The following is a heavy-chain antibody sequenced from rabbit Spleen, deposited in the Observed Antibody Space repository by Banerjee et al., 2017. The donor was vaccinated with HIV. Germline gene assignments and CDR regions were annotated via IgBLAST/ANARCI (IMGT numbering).Heavy chain of an antibody. V-gene: IGHV1S45*01. D-gene: IGHD6-1*01. CDR3: ARDLGDDGYEYNL. Sequence: QEQLEESGGDLVKPEGSLTLTCTASGFSFSPVNWIYWVRQAPGKGLEWIGTVYTGSTGTTDYARWAKGRFTISKTSSTTVTLQMASLTAADTATYFCARDLGDDGYEYNLWGPGTLVTVS. CDR1: GFSFSPVNW. CDR2: VYTGSTGTT. J-gene: IGHJ4*01.